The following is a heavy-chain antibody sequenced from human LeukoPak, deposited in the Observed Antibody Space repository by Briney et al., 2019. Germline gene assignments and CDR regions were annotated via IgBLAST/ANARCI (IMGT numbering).Heavy chain of an antibody. D-gene: IGHD3-3*01. J-gene: IGHJ5*02. V-gene: IGHV1-2*02. CDR3: AREAHYDFWRKGWFDP. CDR1: GYTFTGYF. CDR2: INPNSGGT. Sequence: GASVKVSCKASGYTFTGYFMHWVRQAPGQGLEWMGWINPNSGGTSYAQKFQGRVTIIADKSTSTAYMELSSLRSEDTAVYYCAREAHYDFWRKGWFDPWGQGTLVTVSS.